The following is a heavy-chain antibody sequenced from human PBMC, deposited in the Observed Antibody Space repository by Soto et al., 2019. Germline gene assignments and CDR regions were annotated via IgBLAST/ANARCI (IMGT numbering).Heavy chain of an antibody. CDR3: ARRYGGNFDY. D-gene: IGHD3-16*01. V-gene: IGHV4-31*03. CDR1: GGSISSGGYY. CDR2: IYYSGTT. Sequence: PSETLSLTCTVSGGSISSGGYYWSWIRQHPGKGLEWIGYIYYSGTTYYNPSLKSRVTISVDTSKNQFSLKLSSVTAADTAVYYCARRYGGNFDYWGQGTLVTVSS. J-gene: IGHJ4*02.